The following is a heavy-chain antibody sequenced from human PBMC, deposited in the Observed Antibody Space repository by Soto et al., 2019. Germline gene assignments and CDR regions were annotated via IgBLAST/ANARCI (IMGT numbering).Heavy chain of an antibody. CDR1: GFTFSNYT. CDR3: ARDSYGSSGYPYFDY. Sequence: GGSLRLSCAASGFTFSNYTMNWVRQAPGKGLEWVSSISATGTFMFYADSVKGRFTISRDNAKNSLSLQMNSLRAGDTAVYHCARDSYGSSGYPYFDYWGQGTLVTVSS. J-gene: IGHJ4*02. CDR2: ISATGTFM. D-gene: IGHD3-22*01. V-gene: IGHV3-21*01.